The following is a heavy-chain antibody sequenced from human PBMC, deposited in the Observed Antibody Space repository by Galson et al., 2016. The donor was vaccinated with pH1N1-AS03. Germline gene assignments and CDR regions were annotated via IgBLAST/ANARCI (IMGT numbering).Heavy chain of an antibody. V-gene: IGHV3-11*06. Sequence: SPRLSCAASGFTFSDYYMSWIRQAPGKGLEWISYISSSSSYTNYADSVKGRFTISRDNAKNSLYLQMNSLRAEDTAVYYCARTLAASGYYFDSWGQGTLVTVSS. CDR1: GFTFSDYY. D-gene: IGHD6-25*01. J-gene: IGHJ4*02. CDR3: ARTLAASGYYFDS. CDR2: ISSSSSYT.